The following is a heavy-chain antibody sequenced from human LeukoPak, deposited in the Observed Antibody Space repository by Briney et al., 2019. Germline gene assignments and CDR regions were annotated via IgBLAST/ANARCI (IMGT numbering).Heavy chain of an antibody. CDR2: ISYLSSHV. CDR3: GRAFPPLRTSSAGDL. J-gene: IGHJ4*02. CDR1: GFTFSDYD. Sequence: PGGSLRLSCSASGFTFSDYDINWVRPALPKGLEWVSSISYLSSHVYYGDSVKGRFSISRENAKNSLYLQMNSLGAEDTAIYYCGRAFPPLRTSSAGDLWGQGILVTVSS. V-gene: IGHV3-21*01. D-gene: IGHD3-16*01.